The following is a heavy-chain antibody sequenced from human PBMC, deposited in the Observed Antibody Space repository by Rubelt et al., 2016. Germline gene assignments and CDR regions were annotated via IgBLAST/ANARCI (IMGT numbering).Heavy chain of an antibody. CDR2: IIPILGIA. V-gene: IGHV1-69*04. D-gene: IGHD3-22*01. J-gene: IGHJ3*02. CDR3: ASGSSGYYYDAFDI. Sequence: QVQLVQSGAEVKKPGSSVKVSCKASGGTFSSYAISWVRQAPGQGLEWMGRIIPILGIANYAQKFQGRVTITADKSTSTAYMELSSLRSEDTAVYYCASGSSGYYYDAFDIWGQGTMVTVSS. CDR1: GGTFSSYA.